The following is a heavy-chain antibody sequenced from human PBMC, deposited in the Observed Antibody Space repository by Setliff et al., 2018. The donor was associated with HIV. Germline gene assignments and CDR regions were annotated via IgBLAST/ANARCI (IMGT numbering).Heavy chain of an antibody. J-gene: IGHJ4*02. V-gene: IGHV1-18*04. Sequence: VSCKASGYSLASYAISWVRQVPGHGLEWMGWMSGNNGNTKSAPKVQGRLTLATDISTGTAYMELMSLTSDDTAVYYCARDGFYYGPGGFHNGGLDYWGQGTPVTVSS. D-gene: IGHD3-10*01. CDR2: MSGNNGNT. CDR3: ARDGFYYGPGGFHNGGLDY. CDR1: GYSLASYA.